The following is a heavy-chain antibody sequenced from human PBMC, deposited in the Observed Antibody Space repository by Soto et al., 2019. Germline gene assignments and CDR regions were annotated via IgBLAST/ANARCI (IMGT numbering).Heavy chain of an antibody. J-gene: IGHJ6*02. CDR2: IYYSGST. CDR3: ARDIVGYGSGSYGYYYGMDV. V-gene: IGHV4-31*03. CDR1: GGSISSGGYY. Sequence: SETLSLTCTVSGGSISSGGYYWSWIRPHPGKGLEWIGYIYYSGSTYYNPSLKSRVTISVDTSKNQLSVKLSSVTAADTAVYYCARDIVGYGSGSYGYYYGMDVWGQGTTVTVS. D-gene: IGHD3-10*01.